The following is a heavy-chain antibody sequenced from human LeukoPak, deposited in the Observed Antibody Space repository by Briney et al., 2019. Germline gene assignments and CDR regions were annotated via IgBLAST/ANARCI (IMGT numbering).Heavy chain of an antibody. D-gene: IGHD5-12*01. CDR2: IYNSANT. J-gene: IGHJ3*02. Sequence: PSETLSLTCTVSGGSISGSSYYWGWIRQPPGKGLEWIGNIYNSANTHYNPSLKTRITMSVDTSKNQFSLKLNSVTAADTGIYYCARHSRSGYIGYENAFDIWGQGTMVTVSS. V-gene: IGHV4-39*01. CDR1: GGSISGSSYY. CDR3: ARHSRSGYIGYENAFDI.